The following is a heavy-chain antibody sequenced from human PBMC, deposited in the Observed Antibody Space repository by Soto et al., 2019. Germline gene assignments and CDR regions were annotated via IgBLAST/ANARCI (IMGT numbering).Heavy chain of an antibody. V-gene: IGHV1-18*01. CDR2: ISAYNGNT. D-gene: IGHD2-15*01. J-gene: IGHJ4*02. CDR3: ARVDCSGGSCYPTFDY. Sequence: ASVKVSCKASGYTFTNYGISWVRQAPGQGLEWMGWISAYNGNTNYAQKLQGRVTMTTDTSTSTAYMELRSLISDDTAVYYCARVDCSGGSCYPTFDYWGQGTLVTVSS. CDR1: GYTFTNYG.